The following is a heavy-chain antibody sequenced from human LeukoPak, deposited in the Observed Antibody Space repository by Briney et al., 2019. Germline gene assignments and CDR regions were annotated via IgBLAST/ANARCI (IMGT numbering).Heavy chain of an antibody. CDR1: GGSISSYY. Sequence: SETLSLTCTVSGGSISSYYWSWIRQPAGKGLEWIGRIYTSGSTNYNPSLKSRVTMSLDTSKNQFSPKLSSVTAADTAVYYCARVVYYDSSGYSDYWGQGTLVTVSS. V-gene: IGHV4-4*07. D-gene: IGHD3-22*01. CDR3: ARVVYYDSSGYSDY. CDR2: IYTSGST. J-gene: IGHJ4*02.